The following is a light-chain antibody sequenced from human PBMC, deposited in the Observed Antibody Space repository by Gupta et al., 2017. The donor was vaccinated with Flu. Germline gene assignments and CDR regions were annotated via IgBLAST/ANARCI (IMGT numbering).Light chain of an antibody. J-gene: IGLJ3*02. CDR2: EVS. V-gene: IGLV2-11*01. Sequence: SALTQPRPWPGSPEQPATISGTGTSSDVGGYNYVCWYQRLPGKAPKLMIYEVSKPPSGVPDRFAGSTSGTTASLTISVLHAEDDADYYCCSDTASYTWVCGGGTKLTV. CDR1: SSDVGGYNY. CDR3: CSDTASYTWV.